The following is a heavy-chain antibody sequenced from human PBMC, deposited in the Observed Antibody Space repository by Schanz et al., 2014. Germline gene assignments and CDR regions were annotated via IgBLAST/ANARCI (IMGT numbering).Heavy chain of an antibody. CDR2: VYMRAAST. CDR3: AKDIGGAVAAPVYDS. D-gene: IGHD2-15*01. CDR1: GFTVSSNY. V-gene: IGHV3-53*01. J-gene: IGHJ4*02. Sequence: EVQLVESGGGLIQPGGSLRLSCAVSGFTVSSNYMSWVRQAPGKGLEWVSTVYMRAASTRYADSVKGRFIISRDSSKNTLLLQMNSLRPEDTALYYCAKDIGGAVAAPVYDSWGQGTLVTVSS.